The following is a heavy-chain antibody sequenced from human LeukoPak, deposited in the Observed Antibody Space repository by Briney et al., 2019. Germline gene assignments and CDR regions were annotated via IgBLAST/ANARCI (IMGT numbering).Heavy chain of an antibody. D-gene: IGHD1-14*01. CDR3: ARGRGRAESDY. V-gene: IGHV4-34*01. Sequence: GXXXIGEINHSGTTNYNPSLKSRVTISVDTSKNQFSLKLSSVTAADTAVYYCARGRGRAESDYWGQGTLVTVSS. CDR2: INHSGTT. J-gene: IGHJ4*02.